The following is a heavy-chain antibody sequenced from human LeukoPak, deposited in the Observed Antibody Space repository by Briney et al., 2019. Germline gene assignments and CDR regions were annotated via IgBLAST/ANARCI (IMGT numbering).Heavy chain of an antibody. D-gene: IGHD1-26*01. J-gene: IGHJ6*03. CDR3: ARGDGYMDV. Sequence: ASVKVSCKASGYTFTDYYIHWVRQAPGQGLEWMGWINPKSGAINYAQKFQGRVTMTRDTSISTAYMELQRLRSDDTAVYYCARGDGYMDVWGKGTTVTVSS. CDR1: GYTFTDYY. CDR2: INPKSGAI. V-gene: IGHV1-2*02.